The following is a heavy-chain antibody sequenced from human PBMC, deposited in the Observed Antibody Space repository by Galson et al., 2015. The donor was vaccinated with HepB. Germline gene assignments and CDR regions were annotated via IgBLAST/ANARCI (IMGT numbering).Heavy chain of an antibody. D-gene: IGHD3-16*01. J-gene: IGHJ4*02. CDR2: LNGSGGNT. Sequence: SSFAMSWVRQPPGKGLQWVSSLNGSGGNTYYASSVRGRFTVSRDNSKNTLFLHMNSLRVDDTAIYYCARGGSAGPFDFWGQGTLVTVSS. CDR3: ARGGSAGPFDF. V-gene: IGHV3-23*01. CDR1: SSFA.